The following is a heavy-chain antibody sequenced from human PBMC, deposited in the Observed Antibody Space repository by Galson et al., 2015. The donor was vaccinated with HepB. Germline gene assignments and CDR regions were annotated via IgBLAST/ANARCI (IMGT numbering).Heavy chain of an antibody. CDR1: GFTFSSYG. D-gene: IGHD5-18*01. J-gene: IGHJ6*02. V-gene: IGHV3-30*18. CDR3: AKDAAIQLWLGPYYYGMDV. CDR2: ISYDGSNK. Sequence: SLRLSCAASGFTFSSYGMHWVRQAPGKGLEWVAVISYDGSNKYYADSVKGRFTISRDNSKNTLYLQMNSLRAEDTAVYYCAKDAAIQLWLGPYYYGMDVWGQGTTVTVSS.